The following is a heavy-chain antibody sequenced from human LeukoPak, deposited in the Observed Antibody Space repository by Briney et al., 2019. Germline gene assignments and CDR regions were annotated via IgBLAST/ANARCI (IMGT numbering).Heavy chain of an antibody. CDR1: GYSISSGYY. V-gene: IGHV4-38-2*01. CDR2: IYHSEST. CDR3: ARRSSLLAFDI. D-gene: IGHD6-13*01. Sequence: PSETLSLTCAVSGYSISSGYYWGWIRQPPGKGLEWIGSIYHSESTYYNPSLKSRVTISVDTSKNQFSLKLSSVTAADTAVYYCARRSSLLAFDIWGQGTMVTVSS. J-gene: IGHJ3*02.